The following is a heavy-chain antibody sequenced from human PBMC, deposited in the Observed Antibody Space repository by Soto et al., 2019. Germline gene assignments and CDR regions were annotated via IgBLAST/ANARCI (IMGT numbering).Heavy chain of an antibody. Sequence: EVQLLESGGGLVQPGGSLRLSCAASGFTFSSDAMIWVRPAPGKGLEWVAAIDGSGGDTYYSDSVKGRFTVSRDNSKNTLYQQMNSLSVDDTAVYYCAKEGYSRGWYWDFWGQGTLVTVPS. CDR3: AKEGYSRGWYWDF. J-gene: IGHJ4*02. CDR2: IDGSGGDT. D-gene: IGHD6-19*01. CDR1: GFTFSSDA. V-gene: IGHV3-23*01.